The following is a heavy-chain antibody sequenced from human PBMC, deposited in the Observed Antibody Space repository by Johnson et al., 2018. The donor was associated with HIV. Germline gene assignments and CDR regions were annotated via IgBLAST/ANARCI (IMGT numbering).Heavy chain of an antibody. CDR3: AKDMGIVGATHDAFDI. CDR1: GFTFGIYG. CDR2: ISYDGSEK. J-gene: IGHJ3*02. Sequence: QMQLVESGGGVVQPGTSLRLSCAASGFTFGIYGMHWVRQAPGKGLEWVALISYDGSEKYYADSVKGRFTISSDNAKNSLYLQMNSLMAEDTALYYCAKDMGIVGATHDAFDIWGQGTMVTVSS. V-gene: IGHV3-30*18. D-gene: IGHD1-26*01.